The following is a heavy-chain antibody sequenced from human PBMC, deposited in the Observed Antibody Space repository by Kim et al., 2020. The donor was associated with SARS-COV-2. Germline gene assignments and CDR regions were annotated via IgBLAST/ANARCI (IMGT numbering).Heavy chain of an antibody. V-gene: IGHV1-69*13. CDR3: SRTTNSYGFLKF. CDR1: GGSFRTYA. CDR2: IIPIFRTA. Sequence: SVKVSCKASGGSFRTYAITWGRQAPGQGLEWMGQIIPIFRTANYAQKFQGRFTITADESTSTAYMELSSLSSEDTALYYCSRTTNSYGFLKFWGQGTLV. D-gene: IGHD3-3*01. J-gene: IGHJ4*02.